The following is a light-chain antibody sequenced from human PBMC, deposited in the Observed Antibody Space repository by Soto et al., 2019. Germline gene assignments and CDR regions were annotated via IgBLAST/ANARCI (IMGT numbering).Light chain of an antibody. V-gene: IGKV1-8*01. CDR1: QGISSY. CDR2: AAS. CDR3: QQYYSYPRT. J-gene: IGKJ1*01. Sequence: AIRMTQSPSSLSASTGDRVTITCRASQGISSYLAWYQQKPGKAPKLLIYAASPLQSGVPSRFSGSGSGTDFTLTISCLQSEDFATSYCQQYYSYPRTFGQGTKVEIK.